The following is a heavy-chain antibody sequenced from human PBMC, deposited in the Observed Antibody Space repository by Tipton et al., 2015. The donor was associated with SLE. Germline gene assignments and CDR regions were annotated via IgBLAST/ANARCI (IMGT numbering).Heavy chain of an antibody. CDR2: ISPDGVPT. CDR3: VKWLSINGWFADH. CDR1: GFTFSSRA. Sequence: SLRLSCAASGFTFSSRAMSWVRQAPGKGLQWVSTISPDGVPTYYADFVQGRFSISRDNLRDTLFLQMNGLRAEDTAIYYCVKWLSINGWFADHWSQGAPVTVSS. D-gene: IGHD3-10*01. V-gene: IGHV3-23*01. J-gene: IGHJ4*02.